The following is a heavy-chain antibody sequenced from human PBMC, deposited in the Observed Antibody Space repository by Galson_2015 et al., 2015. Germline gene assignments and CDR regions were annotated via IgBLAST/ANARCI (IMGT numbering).Heavy chain of an antibody. CDR1: GLTFGRSG. V-gene: IGHV3-33*01. CDR3: ATEPTALFRYPV. Sequence: SLRLCCAASGLTFGRSGMHWVRPAPGKGLEWVSLIWYDGDNNYYADSVKGRFTISRDNSENTHYLQMNSLRAKDTAVYYCATEPTALFRYPVWGQGTLVTVSS. J-gene: IGHJ4*02. CDR2: IWYDGDNN. D-gene: IGHD3-9*01.